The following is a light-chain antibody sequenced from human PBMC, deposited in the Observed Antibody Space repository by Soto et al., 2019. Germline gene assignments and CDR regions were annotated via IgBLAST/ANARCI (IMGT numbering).Light chain of an antibody. CDR1: QSVSSN. V-gene: IGKV3-15*01. Sequence: EIVMTQSPANLSVSPGERATLSCRASQSVSSNLAWYQQKPGQAPRLLIYGASTRATGIPARFSSSGSGTEFTLTISSLQSEDFAVYNCKQYNNWWTFGQGTKVEIK. CDR2: GAS. CDR3: KQYNNWWT. J-gene: IGKJ1*01.